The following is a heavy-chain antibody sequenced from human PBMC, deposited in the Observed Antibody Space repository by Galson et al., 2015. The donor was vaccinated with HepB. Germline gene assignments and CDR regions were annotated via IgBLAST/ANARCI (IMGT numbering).Heavy chain of an antibody. D-gene: IGHD1-26*01. CDR3: ARDPASYSGSYHDAFDI. CDR1: GGSISSSSYY. Sequence: SETLSLTCTVSGGSISSSSYYWGWIRQPPGKGLEWIGSIYYSGSTYYNPSLKSRVTISVDTSKNQFSLKLSSVTAADTAVYYCARDPASYSGSYHDAFDIWGQGTMVTVSS. CDR2: IYYSGST. V-gene: IGHV4-39*07. J-gene: IGHJ3*02.